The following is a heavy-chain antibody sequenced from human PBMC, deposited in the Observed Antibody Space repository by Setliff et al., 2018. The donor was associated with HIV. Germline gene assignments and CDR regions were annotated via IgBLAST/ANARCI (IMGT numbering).Heavy chain of an antibody. D-gene: IGHD4-17*01. Sequence: GGSLRLSCAASRLALSSNYMTWVRQSPGKGLEWVSVIYPGGSTYYADSIKGRFTISRENSKNTLYLQMDSLRIEDTAVYFCAKMTKLKASFPTDYLDPWGQGTLVTVS. CDR3: AKMTKLKASFPTDYLDP. J-gene: IGHJ5*02. CDR1: RLALSSNY. CDR2: IYPGGST. V-gene: IGHV3-66*02.